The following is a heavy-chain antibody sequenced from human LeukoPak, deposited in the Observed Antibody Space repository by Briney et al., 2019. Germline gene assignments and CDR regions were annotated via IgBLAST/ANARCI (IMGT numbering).Heavy chain of an antibody. V-gene: IGHV3-7*01. Sequence: SGGSLRLSCGASGFMFNSYWMSWVRQAPGKGLEWVANIKQDGSEKYYIDSVKGRFTISRDNAQNSLYLQMNSLRAEDTAVYYCARVTYYYGSGFFDYWGQGTLVTVSS. CDR3: ARVTYYYGSGFFDY. CDR1: GFMFNSYW. D-gene: IGHD3-10*01. J-gene: IGHJ4*02. CDR2: IKQDGSEK.